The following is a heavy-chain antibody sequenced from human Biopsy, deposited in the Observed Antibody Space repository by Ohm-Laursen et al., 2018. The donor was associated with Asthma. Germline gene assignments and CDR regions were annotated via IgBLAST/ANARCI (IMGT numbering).Heavy chain of an antibody. CDR2: IYYSGTT. V-gene: IGHV4-39*01. CDR3: VRGSSSWHHGPFHYYYGLDV. D-gene: IGHD6-13*01. Sequence: TLSLTCSLSSGSGGYMRSGNYYWGWIRQPPGKGLEWIGSIYYSGTTYYNPTLESRVTVSADTSKNQFSLKLISVTAADTAVYYCVRGSSSWHHGPFHYYYGLDVWGQGTTATVSS. J-gene: IGHJ6*02. CDR1: SGSGGYMRSGNYY.